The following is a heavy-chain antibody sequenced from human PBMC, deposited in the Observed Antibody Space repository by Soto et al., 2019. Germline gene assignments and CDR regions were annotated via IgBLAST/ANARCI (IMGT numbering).Heavy chain of an antibody. CDR1: GFTFSSYG. J-gene: IGHJ4*02. D-gene: IGHD6-13*01. V-gene: IGHV3-33*01. Sequence: PGGSLRLSCAASGFTFSSYGMHWVRQAPGKGLEWVAVIWYDGSNKYYADSVKGRFTISRDNSKNTLYLQMNSLRAEDMAVYYCARDLEAYSVKSRFDYWGQGTLVTVSS. CDR3: ARDLEAYSVKSRFDY. CDR2: IWYDGSNK.